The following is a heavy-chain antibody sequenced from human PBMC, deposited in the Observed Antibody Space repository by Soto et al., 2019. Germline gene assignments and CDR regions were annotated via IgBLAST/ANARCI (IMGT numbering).Heavy chain of an antibody. D-gene: IGHD6-13*01. J-gene: IGHJ3*02. CDR1: GVTFSSYP. Sequence: PGGTLRLACAASGVTFSSYPISWARHAPKKGLEWVSAISGSGGITYYADAGKGRFTISRDNSKNTLYLQMNSPRAEDTAVYYCAKSYSSSWHPDAFDIWGQGTMVIVSS. CDR2: ISGSGGIT. CDR3: AKSYSSSWHPDAFDI. V-gene: IGHV3-23*01.